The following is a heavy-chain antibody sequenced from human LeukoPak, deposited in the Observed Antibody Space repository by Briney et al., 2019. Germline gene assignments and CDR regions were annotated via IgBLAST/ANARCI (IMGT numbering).Heavy chain of an antibody. CDR1: GGSISSGGYS. CDR3: ARQEMATIYNWFDP. V-gene: IGHV4-30-2*01. D-gene: IGHD5-24*01. CDR2: IYHSGST. Sequence: SQTLSLTCAVPGGSISSGGYSWSWIRQPSGKGLEWIGYIYHSGSTYYNPSLKSRVTISVDRSKNQFSLKLSSVTAADTAVYYCARQEMATIYNWFDPWGQGTLVTVSS. J-gene: IGHJ5*02.